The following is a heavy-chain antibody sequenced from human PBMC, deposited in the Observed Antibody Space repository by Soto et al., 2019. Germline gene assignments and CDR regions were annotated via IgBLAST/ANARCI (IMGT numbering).Heavy chain of an antibody. CDR1: GYTFTSYW. V-gene: IGHV5-51*01. Sequence: GESLKISCKGSGYTFTSYWIGWVRQMPGKGLEWMGIIYPGDSDTRYSPSFQGQVTISADKSISTAYLQWSSLKASDTAMYYCAKESYNRRADFDCWGQGTLVTVSS. CDR3: AKESYNRRADFDC. D-gene: IGHD3-10*01. J-gene: IGHJ4*02. CDR2: IYPGDSDT.